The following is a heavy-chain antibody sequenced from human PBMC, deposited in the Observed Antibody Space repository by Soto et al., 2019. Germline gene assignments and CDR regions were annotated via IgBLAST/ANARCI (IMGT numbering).Heavy chain of an antibody. V-gene: IGHV3-13*01. Sequence: QPGGSLRLSCAASGFTFSSYDMHWVRQATGKGLEWVSAIGTAGDTYYPGSVKGRFTISRENAKNSLYLQMNSLRAGDTAVYYCARSAPNDFWSGSAHDAFDIWGQGTMVTV. J-gene: IGHJ3*02. D-gene: IGHD3-3*01. CDR1: GFTFSSYD. CDR2: IGTAGDT. CDR3: ARSAPNDFWSGSAHDAFDI.